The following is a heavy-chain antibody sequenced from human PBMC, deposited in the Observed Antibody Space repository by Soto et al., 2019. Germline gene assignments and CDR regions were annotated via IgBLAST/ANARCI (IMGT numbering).Heavy chain of an antibody. CDR1: GYTFTRYY. CDR2: INPSGGSA. J-gene: IGHJ4*02. V-gene: IGHV1-46*01. Sequence: QAQLVQSGAEVRKPGASVKVSCKASGYTFTRYYMHWVRQAPGQGLEWMGIINPSGGSASYAQKFQGRVTMTRDTSTSTVYMELSSLTSEDTAVYYCARDQIAGATLGRFEYWGQGTLVTVSS. D-gene: IGHD1-26*01. CDR3: ARDQIAGATLGRFEY.